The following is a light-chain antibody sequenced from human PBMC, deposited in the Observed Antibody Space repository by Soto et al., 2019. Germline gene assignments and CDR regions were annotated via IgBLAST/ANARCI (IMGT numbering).Light chain of an antibody. CDR3: QDFDSPQWT. J-gene: IGKJ1*01. Sequence: DTVLTQSPATLSLSPGERATLSCRASQTVSTYLAWYQQKPGQSPRLLISDTSNRASGIPARFSGSGSGTDFTLTISSLEPEDFAVYFCQDFDSPQWTFGQGTKVEN. CDR1: QTVSTY. V-gene: IGKV3-11*01. CDR2: DTS.